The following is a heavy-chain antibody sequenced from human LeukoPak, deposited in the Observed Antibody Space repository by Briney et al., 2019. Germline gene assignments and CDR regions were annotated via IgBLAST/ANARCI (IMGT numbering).Heavy chain of an antibody. CDR3: ARSYGDFDY. CDR2: INWDDDK. V-gene: IGHV2-5*02. CDR1: GFSLRTSGGG. D-gene: IGHD3-10*01. J-gene: IGHJ4*02. Sequence: ESGPTLLHPTQTLTLTCTFSGFSLRTSGGGVGWIRQPPGKALEWHSLINWDDDKRYSPSLNSRLTITKDTSKNQVVLTMTNMDPVDTATYYCARSYGDFDYWGQGTLVTVSS.